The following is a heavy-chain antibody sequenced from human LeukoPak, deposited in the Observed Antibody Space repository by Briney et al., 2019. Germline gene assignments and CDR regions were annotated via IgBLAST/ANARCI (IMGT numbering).Heavy chain of an antibody. D-gene: IGHD6-13*01. CDR2: IIPIFGTA. V-gene: IGHV1-69*13. J-gene: IGHJ5*02. CDR3: ARDLAAAGRGFLDS. Sequence: SVKVSCKASGGTFSSYAISWVRQAPGQGFEWMGGIIPIFGTANYAQKFQGRVTITADESTSTAYMELSSLRSEDTAVYYCARDLAAAGRGFLDSWGQGTLVTVSS. CDR1: GGTFSSYA.